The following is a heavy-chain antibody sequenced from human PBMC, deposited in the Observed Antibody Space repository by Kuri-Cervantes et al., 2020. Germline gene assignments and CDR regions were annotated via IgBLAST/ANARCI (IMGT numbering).Heavy chain of an antibody. CDR1: GDSISSYY. V-gene: IGHV4-34*01. J-gene: IGHJ5*02. Sequence: SETLSLTCSVSGDSISSYYWTWFRQPPGKGLEWIGEINHSGSTNYNPSLKSRVTISVDTSKNQFSLKLSSVTAADTAVYYCARDPAPGYYGSGTPGWFDPWGQGTLVTVSS. D-gene: IGHD3-10*01. CDR3: ARDPAPGYYGSGTPGWFDP. CDR2: INHSGST.